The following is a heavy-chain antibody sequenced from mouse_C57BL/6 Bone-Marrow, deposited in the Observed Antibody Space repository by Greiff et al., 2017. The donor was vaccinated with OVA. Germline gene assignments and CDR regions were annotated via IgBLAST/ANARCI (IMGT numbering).Heavy chain of an antibody. CDR1: GYSITGGYY. V-gene: IGHV3-6*01. D-gene: IGHD1-1*01. Sequence: EVQLLQSGPGLVKPSPSLSLTCSVTGYSITGGYYWNWIRQFPDNKLEWMGYIRYDGSNNYNPYFKNQTSITLDTSTNQFFLKLNSVTTEDTATYYCAYITTVFEVWGTGTTVTVSS. CDR3: AYITTVFEV. CDR2: IRYDGSN. J-gene: IGHJ1*03.